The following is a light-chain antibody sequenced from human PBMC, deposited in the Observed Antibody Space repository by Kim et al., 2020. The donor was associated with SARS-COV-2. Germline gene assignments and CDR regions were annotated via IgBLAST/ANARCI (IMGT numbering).Light chain of an antibody. J-gene: IGLJ2*01. CDR2: EVS. CDR3: SSYTSSSTLI. CDR1: SSDVGSSTR. V-gene: IGLV2-18*02. Sequence: GQSVTISCTGTSSDVGSSTRVSWYQQPPGTPPKLIIYEVSDRPSGVPHRFSGSKSGNTASLTISWLQTEDEADYYCSSYTSSSTLIFGGGTKVTVL.